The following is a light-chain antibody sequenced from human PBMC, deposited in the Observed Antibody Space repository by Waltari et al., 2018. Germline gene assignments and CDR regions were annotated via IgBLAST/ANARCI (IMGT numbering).Light chain of an antibody. CDR3: QQDNEWPPIT. V-gene: IGKV3-15*01. Sequence: EIVLTQSPATLSVSQGERVTLSCRASQSLYINLAWYQQKPCQAPRLLIYRASTSATGVPPRFSGSGSRTQFTLTISSLQSEDSGVYYCQQDNEWPPITFGQGTRLEIQ. CDR1: QSLYIN. CDR2: RAS. J-gene: IGKJ5*01.